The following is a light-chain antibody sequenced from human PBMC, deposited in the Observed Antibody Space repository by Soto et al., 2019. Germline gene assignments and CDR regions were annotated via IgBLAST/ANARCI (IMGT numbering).Light chain of an antibody. Sequence: DLQMTQSPSSLSASVGDKVSITCRASQTIANYLNWYQQKSGNAPKLLIYAAYRLQSGVPLRFSGSGSGTDFTLTISSLQPEDFATYYCQQSYSAPYTFGQGTKLEIK. J-gene: IGKJ2*01. V-gene: IGKV1-39*01. CDR1: QTIANY. CDR2: AAY. CDR3: QQSYSAPYT.